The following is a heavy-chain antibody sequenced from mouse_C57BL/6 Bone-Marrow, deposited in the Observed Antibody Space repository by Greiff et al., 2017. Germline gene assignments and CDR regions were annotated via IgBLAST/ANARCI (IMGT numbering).Heavy chain of an antibody. D-gene: IGHD2-3*01. Sequence: QVQLQQPGAELVRPGSSVKLSCKASGYTFTSYWMDWVKQRPGQGLEWIGNIYPSDSGTHYNQKFKDKATLTVDKSSSTAYMQRSSLTSEDSAVYYCARDGYYGYCDVWGKGTTVTVAS. V-gene: IGHV1-61*01. CDR3: ARDGYYGYCDV. CDR2: IYPSDSGT. J-gene: IGHJ1*03. CDR1: GYTFTSYW.